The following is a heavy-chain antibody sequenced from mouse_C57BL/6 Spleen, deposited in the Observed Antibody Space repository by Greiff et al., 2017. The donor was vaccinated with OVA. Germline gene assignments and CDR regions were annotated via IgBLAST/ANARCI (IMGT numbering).Heavy chain of an antibody. CDR3: ARVGSNYFDY. CDR2: ISYDGSN. D-gene: IGHD5-1*01. Sequence: DVQLVESGPGLVKPSQSLSLTCSVTGYSITSGYYWNWIRQFPGNKLEWMGYISYDGSNNYNPSLKNRISITRDTSKNQFFLKLNSVTTEDTATYYCARVGSNYFDYWGQGTTLTVSS. CDR1: GYSITSGYY. V-gene: IGHV3-6*01. J-gene: IGHJ2*01.